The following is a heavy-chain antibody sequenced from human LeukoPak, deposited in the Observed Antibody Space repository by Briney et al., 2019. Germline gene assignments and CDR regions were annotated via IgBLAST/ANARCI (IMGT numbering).Heavy chain of an antibody. J-gene: IGHJ6*03. CDR1: GGSISSSSYY. D-gene: IGHD6-13*01. CDR2: IHYSGST. CDR3: ARRRAAAGTFYYYMDV. V-gene: IGHV4-39*01. Sequence: PSETLSLTCTVSGGSISSSSYYWGWIRQPPGKGLEWIGSIHYSGSTYYNPSLKSRVTISVDTSKNQFSLKLSSVTAADTAVYYCARRRAAAGTFYYYMDVWGKGTTVTVSS.